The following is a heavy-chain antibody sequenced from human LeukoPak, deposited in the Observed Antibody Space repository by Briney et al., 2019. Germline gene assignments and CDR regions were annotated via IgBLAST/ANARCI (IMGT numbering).Heavy chain of an antibody. CDR3: ARDRGGEHTGDY. D-gene: IGHD3-10*01. CDR1: GFTFSSYS. CDR2: ISSSSSYI. J-gene: IGHJ4*02. Sequence: SGGSLRLSCAASGFTFSSYSMNWVRQAPGKGLEWVSSISSSSSYIYYADSVKGRFTISRDNAKNSLYLQMNSLRAEDTAVYYCARDRGGEHTGDYWGQGTLVTVSS. V-gene: IGHV3-21*01.